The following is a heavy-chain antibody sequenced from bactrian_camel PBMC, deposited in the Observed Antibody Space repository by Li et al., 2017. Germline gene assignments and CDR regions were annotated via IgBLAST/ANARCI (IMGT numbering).Heavy chain of an antibody. Sequence: VQLVESGGGLVQPGGSLRLSCVASGFTFSRYDMSWVRQAPGKGLEWISTVNTGGDDTYYVDSVKGRFAISRDNAKNIIYLQMNSLKPENTAMYYCAADLRLGGMWYSDRDFGYWGRGTQVTVS. CDR3: AADLRLGGMWYSDRDFGY. CDR1: GFTFSRYD. V-gene: IGHV3S40*01. J-gene: IGHJ6*01. D-gene: IGHD6*01. CDR2: VNTGGDDT.